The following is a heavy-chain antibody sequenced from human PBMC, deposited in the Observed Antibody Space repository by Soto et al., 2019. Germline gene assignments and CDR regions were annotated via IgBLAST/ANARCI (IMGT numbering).Heavy chain of an antibody. V-gene: IGHV2-5*02. D-gene: IGHD4-17*01. CDR2: IYWDDDN. CDR1: GFSLSTSGVG. J-gene: IGHJ4*02. Sequence: SGPTLVKPTQTLTLTCTFSGFSLSTSGVGVGWIRQPPGKALEWLALIYWDDDNRYSPALKSMCSITKATSKNQVVLTMTNMAPGDTATYYWAPRFAHDCGDYVDYWGQGTLVTVSS. CDR3: APRFAHDCGDYVDY.